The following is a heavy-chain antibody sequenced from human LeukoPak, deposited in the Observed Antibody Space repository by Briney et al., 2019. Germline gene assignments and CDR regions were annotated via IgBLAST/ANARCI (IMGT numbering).Heavy chain of an antibody. CDR1: GGSFSGYH. J-gene: IGHJ3*01. CDR2: VNHSGQS. Sequence: SETLSLTCAVYGGSFSGYHWSWIRQPPVKGLEWIGDVNHSGQSSYRSSLKSRVTISVDTSKNQFSLRLTSVTAADTAVYYCARRPDGFDFWGQGTMVTVSS. V-gene: IGHV4-34*01. CDR3: ARRPDGFDF.